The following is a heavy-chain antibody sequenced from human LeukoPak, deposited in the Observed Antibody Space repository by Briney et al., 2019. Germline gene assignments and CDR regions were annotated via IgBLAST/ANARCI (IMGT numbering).Heavy chain of an antibody. Sequence: SGPTLVNPTQTLTLTCTFSGFSLSTSGMCVSWIRQPPGKALEWLARIDWDDDKYYSTSLKTRLTISKDTSKNQVVLTMTNMDPVDTATYYCARIPLTGTQLYFDYWGQGTLVTVSS. J-gene: IGHJ4*02. CDR2: IDWDDDK. CDR3: ARIPLTGTQLYFDY. V-gene: IGHV2-70*11. D-gene: IGHD1-20*01. CDR1: GFSLSTSGMC.